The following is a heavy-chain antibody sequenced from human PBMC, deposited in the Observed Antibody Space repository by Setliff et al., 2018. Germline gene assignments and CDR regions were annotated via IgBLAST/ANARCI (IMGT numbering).Heavy chain of an antibody. CDR2: INHSGST. Sequence: SETLSLTCAVYGGSFSGYYWSWIRQPPGKGLEWIGEINHSGSTNDNPSLKSRVTTLVDTSKNHFSLKLSSVTAADTAVYYCARQTGEQLVDYWGQGTLVTVSS. D-gene: IGHD6-6*01. CDR3: ARQTGEQLVDY. CDR1: GGSFSGYY. V-gene: IGHV4-34*01. J-gene: IGHJ4*02.